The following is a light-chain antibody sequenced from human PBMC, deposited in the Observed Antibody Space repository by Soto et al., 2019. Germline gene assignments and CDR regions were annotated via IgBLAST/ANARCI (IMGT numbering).Light chain of an antibody. J-gene: IGKJ1*01. CDR1: QSVSSSY. CDR2: GAT. CDR3: QQHSHWPPWT. Sequence: EIVLTQSPGTLSLSPGERATLSCRASQSVSSSYLAWYQQKPGQAPRLLIHGATTRAAGIPARFSGSGSGTEFTLTISSLQSEDFAVYYCQQHSHWPPWTFGQGTKVDIK. V-gene: IGKV3-15*01.